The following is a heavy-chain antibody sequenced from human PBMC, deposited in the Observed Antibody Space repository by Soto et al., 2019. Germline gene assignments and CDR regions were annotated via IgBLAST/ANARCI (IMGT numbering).Heavy chain of an antibody. J-gene: IGHJ6*02. V-gene: IGHV3-23*01. D-gene: IGHD2-8*01. Sequence: VQLLESGGGVVQRGGSLRLSCAASGFTVGSHAMSWVRQAPGKGLEWVSSISGSGDGTYYGDSVKGRFTISRDSSSSTLYLQMDNLRGEDTAVYFCTRSRRSILMVYGFGGMDVWAKGPRSPSP. CDR1: GFTVGSHA. CDR2: ISGSGDGT. CDR3: TRSRRSILMVYGFGGMDV.